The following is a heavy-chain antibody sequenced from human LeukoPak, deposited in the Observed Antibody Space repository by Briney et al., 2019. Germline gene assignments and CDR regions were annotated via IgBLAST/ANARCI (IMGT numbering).Heavy chain of an antibody. D-gene: IGHD3-22*01. CDR3: ARDDYDEAFDI. Sequence: ETLSLTCTVSGGSISSSSYYWGWIRQPPGKGLEWVSYISSSSSTIYYADSVKGRFTISRDNAKNSLYLQMNSLRAEDTAVYYCARDDYDEAFDIWGQGTMVTVSS. CDR2: ISSSSSTI. J-gene: IGHJ3*02. CDR1: GGSISSSS. V-gene: IGHV3-48*01.